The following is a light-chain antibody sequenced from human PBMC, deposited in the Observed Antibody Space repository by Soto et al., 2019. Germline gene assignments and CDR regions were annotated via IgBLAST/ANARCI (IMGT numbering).Light chain of an antibody. V-gene: IGLV2-11*01. CDR1: TSDVDGYDY. CDR2: DVN. Sequence: QSVLTQPRSVSGSPGQSVTISCTGTTSDVDGYDYVSWYQQHPGKAPKLMIYDVNKRPSGVPDRFSGSKSGNTASLTISGLQAEDEADYYCCSYAGNYPFVNWVFGGGTQLTVL. J-gene: IGLJ7*01. CDR3: CSYAGNYPFVNWV.